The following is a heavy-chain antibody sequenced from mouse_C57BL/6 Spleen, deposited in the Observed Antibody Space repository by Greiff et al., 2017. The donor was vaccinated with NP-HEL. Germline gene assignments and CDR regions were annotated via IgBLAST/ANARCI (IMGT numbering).Heavy chain of an antibody. CDR3: CRRLTGTSYSMDY. CDR2: INPNNGGT. D-gene: IGHD4-1*01. J-gene: IGHJ4*01. Sequence: EVQLQQSGPELVKPGASVKMSCKASGYTFTDYNMHWVKQSHGQSLEWIGYINPNNGGTSYNQKFKGKATLTVNKSSSTAYMELSSLTSADSAVYYWCRRLTGTSYSMDYWGQGTSVTVSS. V-gene: IGHV1-22*01. CDR1: GYTFTDYN.